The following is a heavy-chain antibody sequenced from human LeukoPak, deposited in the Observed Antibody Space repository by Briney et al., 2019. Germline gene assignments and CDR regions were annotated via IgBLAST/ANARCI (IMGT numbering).Heavy chain of an antibody. CDR2: IKQDGSEK. D-gene: IGHD3-22*01. Sequence: GGSLRLSCAASGFTFSNYWMSWVRQAPGKGLEWVANIKQDGSEKYYVDSVKGRFTISRDNAKNSLYLQMNSLRAEDTAVYYCARDLRNYYDSSGYFSDYYYGMDVWGQGTTVTVSS. CDR1: GFTFSNYW. J-gene: IGHJ6*02. V-gene: IGHV3-7*01. CDR3: ARDLRNYYDSSGYFSDYYYGMDV.